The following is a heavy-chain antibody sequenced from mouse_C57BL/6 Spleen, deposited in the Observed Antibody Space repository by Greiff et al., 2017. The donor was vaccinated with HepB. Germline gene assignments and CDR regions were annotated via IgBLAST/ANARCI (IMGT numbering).Heavy chain of an antibody. J-gene: IGHJ1*03. V-gene: IGHV1-76*01. CDR1: GYTFTDYY. CDR3: AIEYYGSSYGYFDV. Sequence: VQLQQSGAELVRPGASVKLSCKASGYTFTDYYINWVKQRPGQGLEWIARIYPGSGNTYYNEKFKGKATLTAEKSSSTAYMQLSSLTSEDSAVYFCAIEYYGSSYGYFDVWGTGTTVTVSS. D-gene: IGHD1-1*01. CDR2: IYPGSGNT.